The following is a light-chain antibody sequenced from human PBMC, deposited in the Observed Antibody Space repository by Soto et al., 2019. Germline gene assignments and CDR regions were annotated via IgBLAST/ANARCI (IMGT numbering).Light chain of an antibody. CDR1: RDTSNY. CDR3: QKYNSASET. J-gene: IGKJ3*01. CDR2: AAS. Sequence: DSQMTQSPSSLSAAVGDRVTITCRASRDTSNYLAWYQQKQGQVPKVLIYAASTLQSGVPSRLSGSGSGTDFTLTISSLQPEDVATYYCQKYNSASETFGPGTKVEIK. V-gene: IGKV1-27*01.